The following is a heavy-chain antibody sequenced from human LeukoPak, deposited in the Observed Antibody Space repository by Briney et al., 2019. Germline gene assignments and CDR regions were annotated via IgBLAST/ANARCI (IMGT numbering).Heavy chain of an antibody. Sequence: SETLSLTCTVSGGSISSSSYYWGWIRQPPGKGLEWIGSIYYSGSTYYNPSLKSRVTISVDTSKNQFSLKLSSVTAADTAVYYCARVVHPDYYDSSGYYLAFDIWGQGTMVTVSS. CDR2: IYYSGST. J-gene: IGHJ3*02. D-gene: IGHD3-22*01. CDR1: GGSISSSSYY. V-gene: IGHV4-39*01. CDR3: ARVVHPDYYDSSGYYLAFDI.